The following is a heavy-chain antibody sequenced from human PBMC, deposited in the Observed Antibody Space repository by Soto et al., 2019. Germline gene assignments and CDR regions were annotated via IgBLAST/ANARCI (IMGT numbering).Heavy chain of an antibody. CDR2: IYSGGST. D-gene: IGHD6-19*01. Sequence: EVQLVESGGGLVQPGGSLRLSCAASGFTVSGNYMSWVRQAPGKGLEWVSVIYSGGSTYYADSVKGRFTISRDNSKNTLYLQMNRLRAEDTAVYYCARDRLSSGWPEYFQHWGQGTLVTVSS. CDR1: GFTVSGNY. J-gene: IGHJ1*01. CDR3: ARDRLSSGWPEYFQH. V-gene: IGHV3-66*01.